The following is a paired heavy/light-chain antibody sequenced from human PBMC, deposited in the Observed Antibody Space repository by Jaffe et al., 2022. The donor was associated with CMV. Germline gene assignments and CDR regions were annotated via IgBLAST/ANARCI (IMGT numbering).Light chain of an antibody. V-gene: IGKV1-5*03. CDR2: KTS. CDR1: QSISSW. CDR3: QQYNSYWT. J-gene: IGKJ1*01. Sequence: DIQMTQSPSTLSASVGDRVTITCRASQSISSWLAWYQQKPGKAPKVLIYKTSTLESGVPSRFSGSGSGTEFTLTISSLQPDDFATYYCQQYNSYWTFGQGTKVEIK.
Heavy chain of an antibody. V-gene: IGHV3-48*03. D-gene: IGHD1-26*01. Sequence: EVQLVESGGGLVQPGGSLRLSCAASGFTFSNYEINWVRQAPGKGLEWVSYISSSGITIHHADSVKGRFTISRDNAKNSLYLQMNSLRAEDTAIYYCARGAVGHQYYFDYWGQGTLVTVSS. CDR1: GFTFSNYE. CDR3: ARGAVGHQYYFDY. J-gene: IGHJ4*02. CDR2: ISSSGITI.